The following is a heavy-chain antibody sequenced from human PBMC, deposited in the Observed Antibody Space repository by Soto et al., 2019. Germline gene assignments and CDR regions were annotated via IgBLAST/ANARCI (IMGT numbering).Heavy chain of an antibody. J-gene: IGHJ5*02. CDR2: ISYDGSNK. Sequence: PGGSLRLSFAASGFTFSSYGMHWVRQAPGKGLEWVAVISYDGSNKYYADSVKGRFTISRDNSKNTLYLQMNSLRAEDTAVYYCAKDLYSDYSNYEGRPSWFDPWGQGTLVTVSS. D-gene: IGHD4-4*01. CDR3: AKDLYSDYSNYEGRPSWFDP. V-gene: IGHV3-30*18. CDR1: GFTFSSYG.